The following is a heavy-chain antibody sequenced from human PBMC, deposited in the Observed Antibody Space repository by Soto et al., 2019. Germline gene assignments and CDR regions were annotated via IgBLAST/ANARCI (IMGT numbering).Heavy chain of an antibody. CDR2: IWYDGSNK. J-gene: IGHJ4*02. D-gene: IGHD6-19*01. Sequence: QVQLVESGGGVVQPGRSLRLSCAASGFTFSSYGMHWVRQAPGKGLEWVAVIWYDGSNKYYADSVKGRFTISRDNSKNTLYLQMNGLRAEDTAVYYCARDRYSSGWYDFDYWGQGTLVTVSS. V-gene: IGHV3-33*01. CDR1: GFTFSSYG. CDR3: ARDRYSSGWYDFDY.